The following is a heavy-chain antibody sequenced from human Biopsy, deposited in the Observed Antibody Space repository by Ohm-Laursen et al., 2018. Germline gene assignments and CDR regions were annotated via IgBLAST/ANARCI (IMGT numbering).Heavy chain of an antibody. J-gene: IGHJ5*02. CDR3: GRAVRNQLLTDP. Sequence: SVKVSCNASGYTFTSYDITWVRQASGQGPEWIGWLNPVSGNSNFGQEFRGRVTVTSDTSISTAYMELSGLTSDDTATYYCGRAVRNQLLTDPWGQGTLVTVTS. V-gene: IGHV1-8*01. CDR2: LNPVSGNS. CDR1: GYTFTSYD. D-gene: IGHD1-7*01.